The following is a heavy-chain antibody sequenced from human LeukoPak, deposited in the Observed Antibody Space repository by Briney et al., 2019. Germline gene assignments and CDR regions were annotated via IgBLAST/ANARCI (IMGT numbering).Heavy chain of an antibody. CDR1: GYTFTSYA. CDR2: INTNTGNP. J-gene: IGHJ4*02. V-gene: IGHV7-4-1*02. D-gene: IGHD3-3*01. CDR3: ARVGILRFLEWTHGNTYYFDY. Sequence: ASVKVSCKASGYTFTSYAMNWVRQAPGQGLEWMGWINTNTGNPTYAQGFTGRFVFSLDTSVSTAYLQISSLKAEDTAVYYCARVGILRFLEWTHGNTYYFDYWGQGTLVTVSS.